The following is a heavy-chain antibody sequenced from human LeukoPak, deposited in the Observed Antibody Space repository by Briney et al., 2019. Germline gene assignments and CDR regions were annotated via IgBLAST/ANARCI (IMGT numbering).Heavy chain of an antibody. J-gene: IGHJ4*02. CDR3: AKGRDYFDY. Sequence: TGGSLRLSCAASGFSFSSYWMSWVRQAPGKGLEWVANIKHDGSGRYYVDSVKGRFTISRDNAKNSLYLQMNSLRAEDTAVYYCAKGRDYFDYWGQGTLVTVSS. CDR2: IKHDGSGR. V-gene: IGHV3-7*05. CDR1: GFSFSSYW.